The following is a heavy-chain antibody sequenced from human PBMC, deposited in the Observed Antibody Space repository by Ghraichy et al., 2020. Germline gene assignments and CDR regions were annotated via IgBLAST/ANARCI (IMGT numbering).Heavy chain of an antibody. CDR3: ARDPPYYYDSSGYSFDY. D-gene: IGHD3-22*01. Sequence: GESLNISCAASGFTVSSNYMSWVRQAPGKGLEWVSVIYSGGSTYYADSVKGRFTISRDNSKNTLYLQMNSLRAEDTAVYYCARDPPYYYDSSGYSFDYWGQGTLVTVSS. CDR2: IYSGGST. J-gene: IGHJ4*02. CDR1: GFTVSSNY. V-gene: IGHV3-66*02.